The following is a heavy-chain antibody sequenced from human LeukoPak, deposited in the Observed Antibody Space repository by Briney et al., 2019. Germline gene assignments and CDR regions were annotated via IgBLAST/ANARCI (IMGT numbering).Heavy chain of an antibody. CDR3: VRGAGNYYFDF. CDR1: GFTFSDHY. Sequence: GGSLRLTCAASGFTFSDHYMDWVRQAPGKGLEWVANIKQDGSEQYYVDSVKGRFTISRDNAKNSLFLQMNRLRAEDTAFYYCVRGAGNYYFDFWGRGTLVTVSS. V-gene: IGHV3-7*03. D-gene: IGHD3-10*01. CDR2: IKQDGSEQ. J-gene: IGHJ2*01.